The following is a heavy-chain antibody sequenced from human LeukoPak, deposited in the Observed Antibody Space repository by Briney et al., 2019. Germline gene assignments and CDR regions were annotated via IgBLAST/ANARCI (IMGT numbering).Heavy chain of an antibody. J-gene: IGHJ4*02. D-gene: IGHD3-22*01. CDR2: IYYSGST. CDR3: ARGRYDTSGYYYYNDY. CDR1: GGSISSYY. V-gene: IGHV4-59*01. Sequence: SETLSLTCTVSGGSISSYYWSWIRQPPGKGLEWLGYIYYSGSTNYNPSLKSRVTISVDTSKNQFPLKLSSVTAADTAVYYCARGRYDTSGYYYYNDYWGQGPLVTVSS.